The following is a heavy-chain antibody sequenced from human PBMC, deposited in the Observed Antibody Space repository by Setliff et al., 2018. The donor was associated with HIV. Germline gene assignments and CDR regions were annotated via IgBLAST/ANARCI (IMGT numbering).Heavy chain of an antibody. D-gene: IGHD3-22*01. CDR2: INHSGST. J-gene: IGHJ3*02. CDR3: ARGPLDYYDSSGYLDAFDI. CDR1: GGSFSGYY. V-gene: IGHV4-34*01. Sequence: PSETLSLTCAVYGGSFSGYYWSWIRQPPGKGLEWIGEINHSGSTNYNPSLKSRVTISVDTSKNQFSLKLSSVTAADTAVYYCARGPLDYYDSSGYLDAFDIWGQGTVVTVSS.